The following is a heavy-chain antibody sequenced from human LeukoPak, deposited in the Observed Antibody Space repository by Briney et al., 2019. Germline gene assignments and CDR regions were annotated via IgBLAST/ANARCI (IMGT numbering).Heavy chain of an antibody. CDR2: IWYDGSNK. D-gene: IGHD6-13*01. V-gene: IGHV3-33*01. CDR3: ARGLAAAGSLVDH. J-gene: IGHJ4*02. CDR1: GFTFSSYG. Sequence: PGRSLRLSCAASGFTFSSYGMHWVRQAPGKGLEWVAVIWYDGSNKYYADYVKGRFTISRDNSKNTQYLQMISLRAQETAVYYCARGLAAAGSLVDHWGQGTLVSVSS.